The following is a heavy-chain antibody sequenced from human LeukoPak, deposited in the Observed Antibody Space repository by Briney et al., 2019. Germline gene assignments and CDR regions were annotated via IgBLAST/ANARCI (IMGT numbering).Heavy chain of an antibody. V-gene: IGHV3-48*01. J-gene: IGHJ4*02. CDR2: IHSTSSTI. CDR1: GFTFSSYH. Sequence: PGGSLRLSCAVSGFTFSSYHMNWVRQAPGKGLEWISYIHSTSSTIHYADSVKGRFTISRDNAKNSLYLQMNSLRAEDTAVYYCARVVQDVTGADFWGQGTLVTVSS. D-gene: IGHD3-9*01. CDR3: ARVVQDVTGADF.